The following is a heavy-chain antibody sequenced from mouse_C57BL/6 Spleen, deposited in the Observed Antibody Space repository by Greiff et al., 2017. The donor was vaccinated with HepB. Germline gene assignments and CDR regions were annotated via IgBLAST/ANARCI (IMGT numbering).Heavy chain of an antibody. V-gene: IGHV1-63*01. Sequence: QVQLQQSGAELVRPGTSVKMSCKASGYTFTNYWIGWAKQRPGHGLEWIGDIYPGGGSTNYNETFTGKVTMTADKSSSTAYMQFSSLTSEDSAIYDCAKSGNAYYFDYWGQGTTLTVSS. CDR1: GYTFTNYW. J-gene: IGHJ2*01. CDR2: IYPGGGST. CDR3: AKSGNAYYFDY. D-gene: IGHD2-1*01.